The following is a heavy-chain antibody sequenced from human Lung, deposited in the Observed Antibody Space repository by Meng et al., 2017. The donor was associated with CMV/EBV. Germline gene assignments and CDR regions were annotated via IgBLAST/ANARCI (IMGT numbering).Heavy chain of an antibody. CDR1: GGAIGSGGYY. V-gene: IGHV4-31*03. D-gene: IGHD5-24*01. J-gene: IGHJ4*02. CDR3: AREAGRDGYATPKFNY. Sequence: QVPLQASGPGLVKHSQTLSLTCTGSGGAIGSGGYYWSWIRQHPGKGLEWIGYIYYTGSTFYNPSLKSRVTISVDTSKNQFSLKLIPATAADTAVYYCAREAGRDGYATPKFNYWGQGTLVTVSS. CDR2: IYYTGST.